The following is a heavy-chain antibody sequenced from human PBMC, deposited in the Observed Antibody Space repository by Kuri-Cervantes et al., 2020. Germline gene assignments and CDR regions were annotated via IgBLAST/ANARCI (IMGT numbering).Heavy chain of an antibody. V-gene: IGHV4-34*01. D-gene: IGHD5-24*01. CDR2: INHSGST. CDR1: GGSFSGYY. J-gene: IGHJ2*01. Sequence: GSLRLSCAVYGGSFSGYYWSWIRQPPGKGLEWIGEINHSGSTNYNPSLKSRVTISVDTSKNQFSLTLTSVTAADTAVYYCARMGRDGSKKYWFFNLWGRGTLVTVSS. CDR3: ARMGRDGSKKYWFFNL.